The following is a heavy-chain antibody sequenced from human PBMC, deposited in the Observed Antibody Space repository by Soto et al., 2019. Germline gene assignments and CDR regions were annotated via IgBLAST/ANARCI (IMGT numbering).Heavy chain of an antibody. J-gene: IGHJ4*02. D-gene: IGHD1-26*01. V-gene: IGHV3-30*02. CDR3: AREGVGGTVFFGYFDY. CDR2: IRFDGSNI. Sequence: PGGSLRLSCAVPGIIFTGYGMPWVRQAPGKGLEWVAIIRFDGSNIHYADSVKGRFTISRDNSKNTLYLQMNSLRAEDTAVYYCAREGVGGTVFFGYFDYCGQGALVNVSS. CDR1: GIIFTGYG.